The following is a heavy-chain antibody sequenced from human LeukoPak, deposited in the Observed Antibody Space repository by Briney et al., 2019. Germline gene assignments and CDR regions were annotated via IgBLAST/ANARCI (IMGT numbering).Heavy chain of an antibody. Sequence: PGGSLRLSCAASGFTVSSNYMSWVRQAPGKGLEWVSVIYSGGSTYYADSVKGRFTISRDNSKNTLYLQMNSLRAEDTAVYYCARDSIGSSGWHFPQKRNYYYGMDVWGQGTTVTVSS. J-gene: IGHJ6*02. CDR2: IYSGGST. V-gene: IGHV3-66*01. D-gene: IGHD6-19*01. CDR3: ARDSIGSSGWHFPQKRNYYYGMDV. CDR1: GFTVSSNY.